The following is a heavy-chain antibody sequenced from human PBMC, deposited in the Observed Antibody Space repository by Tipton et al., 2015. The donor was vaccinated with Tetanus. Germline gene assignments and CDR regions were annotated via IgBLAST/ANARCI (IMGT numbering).Heavy chain of an antibody. D-gene: IGHD6-25*01. CDR1: GRSIDSFY. CDR3: AREKRLALRTPFDM. CDR2: MYPTGDT. J-gene: IGHJ3*02. V-gene: IGHV4-4*07. Sequence: TLSLTCTVSGRSIDSFYWSWLRQPAGKPLEWIGRMYPTGDTEYNPSLMSRVAMSVDMSRNQFSLRLNSVTSVDTAVYDCAREKRLALRTPFDMGGRGPLVPVFS.